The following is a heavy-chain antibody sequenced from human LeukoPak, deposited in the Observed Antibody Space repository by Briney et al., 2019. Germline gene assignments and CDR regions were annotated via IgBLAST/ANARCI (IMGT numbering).Heavy chain of an antibody. CDR1: GFTVSSNY. V-gene: IGHV3-66*01. CDR2: IYRGGSTDYA. Sequence: GGSLRLSCAASGFTVSSNYMSWVRQAPGKGLEWVSVIYRGGSTDYADYADSVEGRFTISRDSSKNTLYLQMNSLRAEDTAVYYCARADRVSYHPGLYFDYWDQGTLVTVSS. CDR3: ARADRVSYHPGLYFDY. D-gene: IGHD1-26*01. J-gene: IGHJ4*02.